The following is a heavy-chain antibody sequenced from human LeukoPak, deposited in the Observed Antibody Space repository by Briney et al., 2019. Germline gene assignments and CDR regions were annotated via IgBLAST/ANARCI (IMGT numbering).Heavy chain of an antibody. Sequence: PGGSLRLSCAASGFTFSSYWMHWVRQAPGKGLVWVSRINSDGSRTSYADSVKGRFTISRDNTKNTLYLQMNSLRAENTAVYYCATVAVRAARGPDYYYGMDVWGQGTTVTVSS. V-gene: IGHV3-74*01. CDR1: GFTFSSYW. J-gene: IGHJ6*02. CDR3: ATVAVRAARGPDYYYGMDV. CDR2: INSDGSRT. D-gene: IGHD3-10*01.